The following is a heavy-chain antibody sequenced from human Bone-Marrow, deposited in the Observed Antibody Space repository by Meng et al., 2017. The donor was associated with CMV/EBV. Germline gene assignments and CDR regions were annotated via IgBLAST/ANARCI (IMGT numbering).Heavy chain of an antibody. J-gene: IGHJ4*02. D-gene: IGHD3-9*01. CDR1: GFTFSDYY. Sequence: GGSLRLSCAASGFTFSDYYMSWIRQAPGKGLEWVSYISSSGSTIYYADSVKGRFTISRDNAKNSPYLQMNSLRAEATAVYYCAREDYDILTGYGYWGQGTLVTGSS. CDR3: AREDYDILTGYGY. V-gene: IGHV3-11*04. CDR2: ISSSGSTI.